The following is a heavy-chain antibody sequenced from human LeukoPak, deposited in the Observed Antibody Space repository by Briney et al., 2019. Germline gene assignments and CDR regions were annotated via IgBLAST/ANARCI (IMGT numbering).Heavy chain of an antibody. D-gene: IGHD6-13*01. Sequence: ASVKVSCKASGYTFTSYGISWVRQAPGQGLEWMGWINPNSGGTNYAQKFQGWVTMTRDTSISTAYMELSRLRSDDTAVYYCARVAPWYSSSWYYFDYWGQGTLVTVSS. CDR3: ARVAPWYSSSWYYFDY. CDR1: GYTFTSYG. CDR2: INPNSGGT. V-gene: IGHV1-2*04. J-gene: IGHJ4*02.